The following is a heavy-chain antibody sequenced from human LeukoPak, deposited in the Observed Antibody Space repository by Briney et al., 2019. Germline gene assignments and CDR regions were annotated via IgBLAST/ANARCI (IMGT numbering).Heavy chain of an antibody. CDR3: ARGDYYGSGNYYKKTVDF. J-gene: IGHJ4*02. D-gene: IGHD3-10*01. CDR2: ISVYNGNT. CDR1: GYTFTSYG. V-gene: IGHV1-18*01. Sequence: ASVKGSCKASGYTFTSYGISWVRQAPGQGLEWMGWISVYNGNTNYAQKLQGRVTMTTDTSTSTAYMELRSLRSDDTAVYFCARGDYYGSGNYYKKTVDFWGQGTLVTVSS.